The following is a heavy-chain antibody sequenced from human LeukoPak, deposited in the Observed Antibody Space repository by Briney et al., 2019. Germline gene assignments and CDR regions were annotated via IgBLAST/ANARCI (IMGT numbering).Heavy chain of an antibody. Sequence: AASVKVSCKASGHTFTNFGITWVRQAPGQGLEWMGWISADNGNTNYAQKFQGRVTISIDTSTSTGYMELRSLRSDDTAVYYCAKSRGATWWDLVDYWGQGTLVTVSS. J-gene: IGHJ4*02. CDR2: ISADNGNT. V-gene: IGHV1-18*01. D-gene: IGHD1-26*01. CDR1: GHTFTNFG. CDR3: AKSRGATWWDLVDY.